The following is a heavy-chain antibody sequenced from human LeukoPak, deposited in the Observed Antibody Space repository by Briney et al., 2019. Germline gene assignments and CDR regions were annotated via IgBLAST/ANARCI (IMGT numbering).Heavy chain of an antibody. CDR3: ASSRSGYYYDSSGYLY. CDR2: ISAYNGNT. Sequence: ASVKVSCKASGYTFTSYGISWVRQAPGQGLEWMGWISAYNGNTNYAQKLQGRVTMTTDTSTSTAYMELRSLRSDDTAVYYCASSRSGYYYDSSGYLYWGQGTLVTVSS. J-gene: IGHJ4*02. V-gene: IGHV1-18*01. D-gene: IGHD3-22*01. CDR1: GYTFTSYG.